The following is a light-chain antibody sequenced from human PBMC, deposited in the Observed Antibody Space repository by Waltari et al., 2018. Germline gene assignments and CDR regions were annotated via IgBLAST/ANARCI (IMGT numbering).Light chain of an antibody. CDR3: QNYNSDLGVT. CDR2: AAS. V-gene: IGKV1-12*01. Sequence: DIQMTQSPSSVSASVGDRVRITCRASQNIETWLAWYQQKPGKPPKLLIYAASRLQSGVPSRFSGSGSGAEFTLTISNLQPEDFATYYCQNYNSDLGVTFGQGTRLEIK. CDR1: QNIETW. J-gene: IGKJ5*01.